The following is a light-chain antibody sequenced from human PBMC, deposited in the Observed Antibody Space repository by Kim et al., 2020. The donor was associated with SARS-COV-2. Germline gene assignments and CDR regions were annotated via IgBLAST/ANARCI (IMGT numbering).Light chain of an antibody. CDR3: QQHSEWPPAPS. CDR1: HRVGTH. J-gene: IGKJ4*01. Sequence: PGECATLSSRARHRVGTHVAGYQQTRGQPPRPLIYDAAIRATGIPDRFSGSGSGTDFTLTISGLEPEDFAIYYCQQHSEWPPAPSFGGGTKVDIK. CDR2: DAA. V-gene: IGKV3-11*01.